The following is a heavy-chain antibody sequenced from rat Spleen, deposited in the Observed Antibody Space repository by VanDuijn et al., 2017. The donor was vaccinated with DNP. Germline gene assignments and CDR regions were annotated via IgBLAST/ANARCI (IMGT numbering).Heavy chain of an antibody. J-gene: IGHJ3*01. CDR2: IIYDGSKT. Sequence: EVQLVESGGGLVQPGRSLKLSCAASGFTFSDYNMAWVRQAPKKGLEWVATIIYDGSKTYYRDSVKGRFTISRDNAKRTLYLQMDSLRSEDTATYYCATGVYGGYEDWFAYWGQGTLVTVSS. CDR1: GFTFSDYN. D-gene: IGHD1-11*01. CDR3: ATGVYGGYEDWFAY. V-gene: IGHV5S10*01.